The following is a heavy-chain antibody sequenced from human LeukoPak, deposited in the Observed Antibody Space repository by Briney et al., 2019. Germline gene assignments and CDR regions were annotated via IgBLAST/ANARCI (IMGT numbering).Heavy chain of an antibody. V-gene: IGHV1-69*05. CDR3: ARAWEPRGGGAFDI. D-gene: IGHD1-26*01. CDR1: GGTFSSYA. J-gene: IGHJ3*02. CDR2: IIPIFGTA. Sequence: ASVKVSCKASGGTFSSYAISWVRQAPGQGLEWMGGIIPIFGTANYAQKFQGRVTITTDESTSTAYMELSSLRSEDTAVYDCARAWEPRGGGAFDIWGQGTMVTVSS.